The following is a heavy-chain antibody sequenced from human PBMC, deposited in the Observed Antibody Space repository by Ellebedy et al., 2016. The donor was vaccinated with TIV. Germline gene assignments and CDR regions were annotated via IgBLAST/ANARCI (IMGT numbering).Heavy chain of an antibody. CDR3: VKAESSAYYADSFDY. Sequence: SLKISCAASGFTFDDYAMHWVRLTPGKGLEWVSGISWNGNTMGYVDSVKGRFTISRDNAMNSLFLQMDSLSGEDTALYYCVKAESSAYYADSFDYWGQGTLVTVSS. V-gene: IGHV3-9*01. CDR1: GFTFDDYA. CDR2: ISWNGNTM. D-gene: IGHD6-25*01. J-gene: IGHJ4*02.